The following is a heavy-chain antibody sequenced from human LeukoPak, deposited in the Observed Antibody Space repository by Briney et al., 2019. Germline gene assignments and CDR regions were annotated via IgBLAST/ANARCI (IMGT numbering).Heavy chain of an antibody. CDR3: AARGDAPDY. J-gene: IGHJ4*02. Sequence: GRSLRLSCAASGFTFSSYGMHWVRQAPGKGLEWVAVIWYDGSNKYYADSVKGRFTISRDNSKNTLYLQMNSLRAENTAVYYCAARGDAPDYWGQGTLVTVSS. D-gene: IGHD2-21*01. CDR1: GFTFSSYG. CDR2: IWYDGSNK. V-gene: IGHV3-33*01.